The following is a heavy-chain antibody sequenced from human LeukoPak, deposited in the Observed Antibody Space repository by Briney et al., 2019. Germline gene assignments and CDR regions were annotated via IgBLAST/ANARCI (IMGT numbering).Heavy chain of an antibody. Sequence: GGSLRLSCAASGFTFSDHWMHWVRLVAGKGLVWVASIGGDGKNTWYADSVKGRFTSSRDSAKNTLHLQMDSLRAEDTAMYYCVRGTVIDRGIDYWGQGTLVTVSS. D-gene: IGHD3-10*01. CDR2: IGGDGKNT. V-gene: IGHV3-74*01. J-gene: IGHJ4*02. CDR3: VRGTVIDRGIDY. CDR1: GFTFSDHW.